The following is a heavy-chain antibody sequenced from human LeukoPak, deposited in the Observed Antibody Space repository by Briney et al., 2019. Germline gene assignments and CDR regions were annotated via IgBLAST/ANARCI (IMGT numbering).Heavy chain of an antibody. V-gene: IGHV1-18*01. CDR2: IIAYNGNT. D-gene: IGHD3-22*01. Sequence: GASVKVSCKASGYTFTSYGISWVRQAPGQGLEWMGGIIAYNGNTNYAQKLQGRVTMTTDTSTSTAYMELRSLRSDDTAVYYCARDSPTSGYYDSSGYPYWGQGTLVTVSS. CDR3: ARDSPTSGYYDSSGYPY. J-gene: IGHJ4*02. CDR1: GYTFTSYG.